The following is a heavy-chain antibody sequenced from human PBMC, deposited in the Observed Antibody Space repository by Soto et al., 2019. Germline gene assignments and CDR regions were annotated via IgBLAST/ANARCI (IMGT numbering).Heavy chain of an antibody. D-gene: IGHD3-22*01. V-gene: IGHV4-59*01. J-gene: IGHJ4*02. CDR1: GGSISSYY. Sequence: TLSLTCTVSGGSISSYYWSWIRQPPGKGLEWIGYIYYSGSTNYNPSLKSRVTISVDTSKNQFPLKLSSVTAADTAVYYCAREGYYDSSGYHFDYWGQGTLVTVSS. CDR2: IYYSGST. CDR3: AREGYYDSSGYHFDY.